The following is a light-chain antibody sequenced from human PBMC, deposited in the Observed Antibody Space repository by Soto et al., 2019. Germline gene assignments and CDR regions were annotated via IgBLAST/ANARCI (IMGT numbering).Light chain of an antibody. CDR3: LQDYNYPWT. CDR1: QGIRND. J-gene: IGKJ1*01. V-gene: IGKV1-6*01. Sequence: AIQMTQSPSSLSASVGDRVTITCRASQGIRNDLGWYQQKPGKAPKLLIYAASSLQSGVPSRFSGRGSGTEFTLTISSLQTDDFAAYYCLQDYNYPWTFGQRTKVEIK. CDR2: AAS.